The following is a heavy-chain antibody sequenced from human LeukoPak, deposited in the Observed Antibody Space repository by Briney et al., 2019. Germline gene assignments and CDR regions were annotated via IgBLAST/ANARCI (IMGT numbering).Heavy chain of an antibody. Sequence: ASVKVSCKASGYTFTSYAMHWVRQAPGQRLEWMGWINAGNGNTKYSQKFQGRVTITRDTSASTAYMELSSLRSEDTAVYYCARYGDDSSGYYFDYWGQGPLVTVSS. D-gene: IGHD3-22*01. J-gene: IGHJ4*02. CDR3: ARYGDDSSGYYFDY. V-gene: IGHV1-3*01. CDR1: GYTFTSYA. CDR2: INAGNGNT.